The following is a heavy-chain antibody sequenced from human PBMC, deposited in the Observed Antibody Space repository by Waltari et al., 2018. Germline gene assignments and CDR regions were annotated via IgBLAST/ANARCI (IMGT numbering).Heavy chain of an antibody. D-gene: IGHD5-12*01. CDR2: INSDGSST. J-gene: IGHJ4*02. CDR1: GFTFSSYW. CDR3: ARDGRATVLNGFDY. V-gene: IGHV3-74*01. Sequence: EVQLVESGGGLVQPGGSLRLSCAASGFTFSSYWLHWVRQAPGKGLVWVSRINSDGSSTSYADSVKGRFTISRDNAKNTLYLQMNSLRAEDTAVYYCARDGRATVLNGFDYWGQGTLVTVSS.